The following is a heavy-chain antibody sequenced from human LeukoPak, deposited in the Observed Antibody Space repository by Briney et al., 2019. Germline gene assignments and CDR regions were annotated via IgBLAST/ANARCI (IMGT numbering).Heavy chain of an antibody. Sequence: KSSETLSLTCTVSGGSISSGGYYWSWIRQHPGKGLEWIGYIYYSGSTYYNPSLKSRVTISVDTSKNQFSLKLSSVTAADTAVYYCAREIMSHYFDYWGQGTLVTVSS. D-gene: IGHD3-16*01. CDR3: AREIMSHYFDY. CDR2: IYYSGST. J-gene: IGHJ4*02. V-gene: IGHV4-31*03. CDR1: GGSISSGGYY.